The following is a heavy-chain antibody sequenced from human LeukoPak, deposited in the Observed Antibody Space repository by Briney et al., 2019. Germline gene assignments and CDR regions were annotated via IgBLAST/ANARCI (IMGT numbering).Heavy chain of an antibody. J-gene: IGHJ4*02. CDR1: GFTFISSA. D-gene: IGHD3-22*01. CDR2: ISGSGGST. Sequence: GGSLRLSCAASGFTFISSAMSWVRQAPGKGLECVSSISGSGGSTDYAGSVKGRFTISRDNSKNTLYLQMNGLRAEDTAVYYCASHKENFYDSSGNYWGQGTLVTVSS. CDR3: ASHKENFYDSSGNY. V-gene: IGHV3-23*01.